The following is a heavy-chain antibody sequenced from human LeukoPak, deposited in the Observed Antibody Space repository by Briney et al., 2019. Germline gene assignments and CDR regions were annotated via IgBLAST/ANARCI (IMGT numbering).Heavy chain of an antibody. Sequence: GGSLRLSCAASGFSFSGYAIHWVGQAPDKGLEWVALISYNGGRKDYADSVKGPFTIDRDNSKNTVYLQMNSLRPDDTGIYSCARQESRNYQYEGLDYWGQGNLVTVSS. D-gene: IGHD3-16*01. J-gene: IGHJ4*02. CDR1: GFSFSGYA. CDR3: ARQESRNYQYEGLDY. V-gene: IGHV3-30*04. CDR2: ISYNGGRK.